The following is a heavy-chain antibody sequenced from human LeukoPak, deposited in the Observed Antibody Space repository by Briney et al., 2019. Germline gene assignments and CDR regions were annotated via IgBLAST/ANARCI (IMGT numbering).Heavy chain of an antibody. J-gene: IGHJ4*02. D-gene: IGHD3-22*01. Sequence: TSETLSLTCTVSGGSMSNYCWSWIRQPAGKGLEWIGRIYSSGDTNYNPSLKSRVTLSVDTSKNQFSLKLRSVTAADTALYFCARDRDTSGCYHSFDYWGQGTLVTVSS. CDR3: ARDRDTSGCYHSFDY. CDR2: IYSSGDT. CDR1: GGSMSNYC. V-gene: IGHV4-4*07.